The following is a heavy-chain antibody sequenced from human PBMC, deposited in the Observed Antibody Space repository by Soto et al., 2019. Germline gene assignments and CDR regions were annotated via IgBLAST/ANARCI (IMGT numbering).Heavy chain of an antibody. V-gene: IGHV1-69*01. CDR3: ARGRARIAVAGIPRYYGMDV. J-gene: IGHJ6*02. D-gene: IGHD6-19*01. CDR2: ISPIFGTA. Sequence: QVQLVQSGAEVKKPGSSVKVSCKASGGTFSGYAISWVRQAPGQGLEWMGGISPIFGTANYAQKFQGRVTSTADESTSTAYMELSSLRSEDTAVYYCARGRARIAVAGIPRYYGMDVWGQGTTVTVSS. CDR1: GGTFSGYA.